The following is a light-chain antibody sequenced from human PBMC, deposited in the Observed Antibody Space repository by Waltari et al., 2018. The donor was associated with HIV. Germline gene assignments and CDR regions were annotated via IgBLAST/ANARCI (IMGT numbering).Light chain of an antibody. CDR3: QQYAASPLT. CDR2: GAS. V-gene: IGKV3-20*01. J-gene: IGKJ4*01. Sequence: EIVLTQSPGTLSLSPGERAPLSCRASQSVRSASLAWYQHKPGQAPRLLIFGASSRAPGIPDRFSGSGAVTDFILTISRLEPEDCAVYYCQQYAASPLTFGGGTRVEIK. CDR1: QSVRSAS.